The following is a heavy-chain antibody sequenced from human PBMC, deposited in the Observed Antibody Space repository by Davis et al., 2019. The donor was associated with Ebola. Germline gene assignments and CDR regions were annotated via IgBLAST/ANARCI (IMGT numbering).Heavy chain of an antibody. CDR2: INHSGST. J-gene: IGHJ4*02. CDR3: ARGPTVNGLDD. V-gene: IGHV4-34*01. CDR1: GGSFSGYY. D-gene: IGHD4-11*01. Sequence: MPSETLSLTCAAYGGSFSGYYWSWIRQPPGKGLEWIWAINHSGSTNYTPSLKSRVTIPVDTSNNQFSLKLSSVTAADTAVYYCARGPTVNGLDDWGQGTLVTVSS.